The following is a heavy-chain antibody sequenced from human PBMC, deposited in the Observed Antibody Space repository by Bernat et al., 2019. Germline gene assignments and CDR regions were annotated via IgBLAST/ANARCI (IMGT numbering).Heavy chain of an antibody. V-gene: IGHV3-30*01. CDR3: ARDGIAVACTGYFDY. Sequence: QVQLVESGGGVVQPGRSLRLSCAASGFTFSSYAMHWVRQAPGKGLEWVAGISYDGSNKYYADSVKGRFTISRDNSKNTLYLQMNSLRAEDTAVYYCARDGIAVACTGYFDYWGQGTLVTVSS. CDR1: GFTFSSYA. J-gene: IGHJ4*02. D-gene: IGHD6-19*01. CDR2: ISYDGSNK.